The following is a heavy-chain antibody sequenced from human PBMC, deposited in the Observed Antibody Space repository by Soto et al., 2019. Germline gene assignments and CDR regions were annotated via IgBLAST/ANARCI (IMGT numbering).Heavy chain of an antibody. V-gene: IGHV6-1*01. CDR2: TYYRSKWYN. D-gene: IGHD6-13*01. Sequence: PSQTLSLTCAISGDSVSSNSAAWNWIRQSPSRGLEWLGRTYYRSKWYNDYAVSVKRRITINPDTSKNQFSLQLNSVAPEDTAVYYCARDQQLVSQNYYYYYGMDVWGQGTTVTVSS. J-gene: IGHJ6*02. CDR3: ARDQQLVSQNYYYYYGMDV. CDR1: GDSVSSNSAA.